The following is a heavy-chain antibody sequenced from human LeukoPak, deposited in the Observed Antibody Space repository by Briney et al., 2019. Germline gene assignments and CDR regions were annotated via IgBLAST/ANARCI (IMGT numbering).Heavy chain of an antibody. V-gene: IGHV3-11*01. CDR3: ARVRIDYGSGSPADY. CDR2: ISSSGSTI. CDR1: GFTFSDYY. J-gene: IGHJ4*02. D-gene: IGHD3-10*01. Sequence: SGGSLRLSCAASGFTFSDYYMSWIRQAPGKGLEWVSDISSSGSTIYYADSVKGRFTISRDNAKNSLYLQMNSLRAEDTAVYYCARVRIDYGSGSPADYWGQGTLVTVSS.